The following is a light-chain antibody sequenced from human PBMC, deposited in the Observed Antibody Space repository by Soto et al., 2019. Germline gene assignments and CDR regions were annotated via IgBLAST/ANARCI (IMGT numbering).Light chain of an antibody. CDR1: HNVFNN. V-gene: IGKV3-15*01. Sequence: EIVVTQSPVTLSVSPGETVTLSCRASHNVFNNLAWYQVKSGQAPRLLIYAASTRASGIPIRFSGSGSGTDFSLTISSLQSEDIALYYCQQYNKWLTFGGGTKVEIK. CDR2: AAS. J-gene: IGKJ4*01. CDR3: QQYNKWLT.